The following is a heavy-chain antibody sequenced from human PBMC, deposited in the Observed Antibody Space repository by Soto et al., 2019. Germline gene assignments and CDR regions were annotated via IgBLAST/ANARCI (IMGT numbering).Heavy chain of an antibody. CDR2: IFSNDEK. CDR3: ASTYTTSWYWFAP. D-gene: IGHD2-2*01. CDR1: GVSLSNAGLG. Sequence: QVTVKESGPVLVQPTESLTLTCTVSGVSLSNAGLGVSWIRQPPGKALAWLGHIFSNDEKSYSTSLTSRLTRSKYTSKSQVVLTKTNLDPVDTATDYVASTYTTSWYWFAPWGQGTLVTVSS. V-gene: IGHV2-26*04. J-gene: IGHJ5*02.